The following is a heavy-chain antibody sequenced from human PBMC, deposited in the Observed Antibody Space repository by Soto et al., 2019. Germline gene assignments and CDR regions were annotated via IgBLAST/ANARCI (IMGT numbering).Heavy chain of an antibody. Sequence: QVQLVQSGAEVKKPGASVKLSCRTSGYTFTHYYIHWVRQAPGQGLEWLAIINPASRSTNYAQDFPGRVTLTMHTSTAPVYMELSGLRAEDTAIFYCARDFAAGDYWGQGTLVTVSS. CDR3: ARDFAAGDY. CDR2: INPASRST. J-gene: IGHJ4*02. CDR1: GYTFTHYY. D-gene: IGHD6-13*01. V-gene: IGHV1-46*01.